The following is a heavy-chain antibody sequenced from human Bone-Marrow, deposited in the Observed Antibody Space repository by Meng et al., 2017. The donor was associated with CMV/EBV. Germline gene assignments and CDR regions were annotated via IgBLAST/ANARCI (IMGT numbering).Heavy chain of an antibody. Sequence: YCQAVESAFSNAWMTWVRQAPGKGLEWSARIKSKSEGETIDYAASVEGRFTISRDNAKNSLYLQMNSLRAEDTAVYYCARRYQHNYYYYYGMDVWGQGTTVTVSS. CDR3: ARRYQHNYYYYYGMDV. D-gene: IGHD3-9*01. CDR2: IKSKSEGETI. V-gene: IGHV3-15*01. J-gene: IGHJ6*02. CDR1: ESAFSNAW.